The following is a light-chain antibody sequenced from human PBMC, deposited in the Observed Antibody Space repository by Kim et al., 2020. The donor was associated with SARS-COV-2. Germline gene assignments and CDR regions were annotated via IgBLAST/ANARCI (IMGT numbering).Light chain of an antibody. V-gene: IGKV3-15*01. CDR1: QNIGTN. Sequence: PGERAALSCRASQNIGTNLAWYQHKPGQAPRLLIDAASTRATGIPDRFSGSGSGTEFTLTISSLQSEDLALYYCQPYNNWPPITFGQGTRLEIK. CDR2: AAS. CDR3: QPYNNWPPIT. J-gene: IGKJ5*01.